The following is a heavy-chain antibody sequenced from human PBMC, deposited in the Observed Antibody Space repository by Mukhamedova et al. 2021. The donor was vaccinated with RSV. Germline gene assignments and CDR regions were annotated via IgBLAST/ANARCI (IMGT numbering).Heavy chain of an antibody. CDR3: ARTYYDRKLDY. D-gene: IGHD3-22*01. Sequence: NYAASVKGRFTISRDDSKNSLYLQMNSLKIEDTAVYYCARTYYDRKLDYWGQGTLVTFSS. J-gene: IGHJ4*02. V-gene: IGHV3-72*01.